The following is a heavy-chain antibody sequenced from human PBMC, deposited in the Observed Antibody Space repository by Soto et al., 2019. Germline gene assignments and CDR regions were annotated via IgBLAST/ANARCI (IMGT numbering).Heavy chain of an antibody. D-gene: IGHD6-13*01. J-gene: IGHJ4*02. V-gene: IGHV4-59*08. CDR2: IYYSGST. CDR3: ARHAVAAAGAYY. CDR1: GGSISSYY. Sequence: QVQLQESGPGLVKPSETLSLTCTVSGGSISSYYWSWIRQPPGKGLEWIGYIYYSGSTNYNPSLKSRVTISVDTSKNQFSLKLSSVTAADTAVYYCARHAVAAAGAYYWGQGTLVTVSS.